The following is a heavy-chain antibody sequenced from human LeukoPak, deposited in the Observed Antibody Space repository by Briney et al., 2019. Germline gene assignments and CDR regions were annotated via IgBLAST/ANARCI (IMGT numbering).Heavy chain of an antibody. CDR1: GYTFTGYY. CDR3: ARMTVSGRDNWFDP. V-gene: IGHV1-8*03. D-gene: IGHD6-19*01. J-gene: IGHJ5*02. Sequence: GASVKVSCKASGYTFTGYYMHWVRQAPGQGLEWMGWLNPNSGNTGYAQKFQGRVTITRDTSIKTAYMELSSLTSEDTAVYYCARMTVSGRDNWFDPWGQGTLVTVSS. CDR2: LNPNSGNT.